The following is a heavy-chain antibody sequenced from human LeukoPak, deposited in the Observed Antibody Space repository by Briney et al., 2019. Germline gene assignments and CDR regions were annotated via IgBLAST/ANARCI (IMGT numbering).Heavy chain of an antibody. CDR3: ARRKIFGAFTNDAFDL. D-gene: IGHD3-3*01. Sequence: GESLKISCGASGYTLTTYWIGWVRQMPGKGLEWMGIIYPEDSDTRYRPSFKGHVTISVDRSNNTAYLHWASLKPSDTAIYFCARRKIFGAFTNDAFDLWGQGTLVTVSS. CDR2: IYPEDSDT. V-gene: IGHV5-51*01. J-gene: IGHJ3*01. CDR1: GYTLTTYW.